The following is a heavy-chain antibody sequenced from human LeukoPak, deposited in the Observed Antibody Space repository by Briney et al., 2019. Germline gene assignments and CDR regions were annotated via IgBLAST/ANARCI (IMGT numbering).Heavy chain of an antibody. Sequence: GGSLRLSCAASGFTFSIYEMNWVRQAPGKGLEWVSYISSSGSTIYYADPVKGRFTISRDNAKNSLYLQMNSLRAEDTAVYYCARAISYYYDSSGYSPDYWGQGTLVTVSS. D-gene: IGHD3-22*01. CDR2: ISSSGSTI. J-gene: IGHJ4*02. CDR3: ARAISYYYDSSGYSPDY. CDR1: GFTFSIYE. V-gene: IGHV3-48*03.